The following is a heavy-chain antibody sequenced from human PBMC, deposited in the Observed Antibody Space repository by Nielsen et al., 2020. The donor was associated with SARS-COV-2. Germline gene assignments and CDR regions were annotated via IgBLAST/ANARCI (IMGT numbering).Heavy chain of an antibody. D-gene: IGHD1-26*01. V-gene: IGHV3-9*01. J-gene: IGHJ4*02. CDR3: AKDKSPIVGAPDY. CDR1: GFTFDDYA. CDR2: ISWNSGSI. Sequence: GGSLRLSCAASGFTFDDYAMHWVRQAPGKGLEWVSGISWNSGSIGYADSVKGRFTISRDNAKNSLYLQMNSLRAEDTALYYCAKDKSPIVGAPDYWGQGTLVTVSS.